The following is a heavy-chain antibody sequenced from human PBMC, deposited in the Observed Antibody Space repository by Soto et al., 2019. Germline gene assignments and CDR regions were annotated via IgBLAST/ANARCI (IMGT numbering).Heavy chain of an antibody. J-gene: IGHJ4*02. CDR2: INPSGGST. Sequence: ASVKVSCKASGYTFTSYYMHWVRQAPGQGLEWMGIINPSGGSTGYAQKFQGRVTMTRDTSTSTVYMELSSLRSEDTAVYYCARDWFRDYDFWSGYYPFDYWGQGTLVTVSS. D-gene: IGHD3-3*01. CDR3: ARDWFRDYDFWSGYYPFDY. V-gene: IGHV1-46*01. CDR1: GYTFTSYY.